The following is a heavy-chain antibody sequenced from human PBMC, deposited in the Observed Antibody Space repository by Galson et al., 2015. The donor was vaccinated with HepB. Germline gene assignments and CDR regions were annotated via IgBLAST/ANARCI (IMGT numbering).Heavy chain of an antibody. CDR2: IIPIFGTA. CDR3: ARNIVVVPAALGFWFDP. D-gene: IGHD2-2*01. Sequence: SVKVSCKASGGTFSSYAISWVRQAPGQGLEWMGGIIPIFGTANYAQKFQGRVTITADESTSTAYMELSSLRSEDTAVYYCARNIVVVPAALGFWFDPWGQGTLVTVSS. J-gene: IGHJ5*02. V-gene: IGHV1-69*13. CDR1: GGTFSSYA.